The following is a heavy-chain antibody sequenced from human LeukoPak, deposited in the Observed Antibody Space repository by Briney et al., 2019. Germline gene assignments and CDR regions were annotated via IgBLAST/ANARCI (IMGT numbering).Heavy chain of an antibody. CDR2: ISSSGSTI. J-gene: IGHJ4*02. CDR3: AREAPDYFDY. Sequence: GGSLRLSCAASGFTFSNAWMSWVRRAPGKGLEWVSYISSSGSTIYYADSVKGRFTISRDNAKNSLYLQMNSLRAEDTAVYYCAREAPDYFDYWGQGTLVTVSS. V-gene: IGHV3-11*04. CDR1: GFTFSNAW.